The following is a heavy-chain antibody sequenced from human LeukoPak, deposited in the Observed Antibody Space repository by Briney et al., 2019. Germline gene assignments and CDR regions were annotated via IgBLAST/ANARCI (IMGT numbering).Heavy chain of an antibody. D-gene: IGHD5-24*01. V-gene: IGHV3-30-3*01. CDR3: ARDLSMAGVGYSHIDY. Sequence: RGSLRLSCAASGFTFSSYAMHWVRQAPGKGLEWVAVISYDGSNKYYADSVKGRFTISRDNSKNTLYLQMNSLRAEDTAVYYCARDLSMAGVGYSHIDYWGQGTLVTVSS. CDR1: GFTFSSYA. CDR2: ISYDGSNK. J-gene: IGHJ4*02.